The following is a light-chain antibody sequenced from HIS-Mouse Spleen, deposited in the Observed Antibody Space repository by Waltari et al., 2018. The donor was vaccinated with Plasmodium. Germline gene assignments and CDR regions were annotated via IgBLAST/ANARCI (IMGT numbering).Light chain of an antibody. CDR1: QGISSY. V-gene: IGKV1-8*01. CDR3: QQYYSYPLT. Sequence: AIRMTQSPSSLSASTGDRVTIACRARQGISSYSAWYQQRPEKAPKLLNYAASTLQSGVPSRFSGSGSGTDFTLTISCLQSEDFATYDCQQYYSYPLTFGGGTKVEIK. J-gene: IGKJ4*01. CDR2: AAS.